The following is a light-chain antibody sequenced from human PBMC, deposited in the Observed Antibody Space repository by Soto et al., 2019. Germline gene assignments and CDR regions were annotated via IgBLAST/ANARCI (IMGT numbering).Light chain of an antibody. J-gene: IGKJ1*01. CDR2: DAS. V-gene: IGKV1-5*01. CDR1: QTISKW. Sequence: DIQMTQSPSTLSAAVVDRFTITFLASQTISKWLAWYQQKPGQAPKLLIYDASTLESGVPSRFSGSGSGTDFSLTISSLQPVDFATYYCQQYTGYSQWTFGPGTKVDIK. CDR3: QQYTGYSQWT.